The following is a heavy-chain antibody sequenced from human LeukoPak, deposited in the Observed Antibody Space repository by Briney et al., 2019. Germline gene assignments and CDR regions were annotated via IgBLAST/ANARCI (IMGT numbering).Heavy chain of an antibody. D-gene: IGHD4-11*01. J-gene: IGHJ4*02. Sequence: SSGGYSWSWVRQAPGKGLEWVGFIRSKAYGGTTEYAASVKGRFTISRDDSKSIAYLQMNSLKTEDTAVYYCTRDWVDYSNFDAPLSWDWGQGTLVTVSS. CDR2: IRSKAYGGTT. V-gene: IGHV3-49*04. CDR3: TRDWVDYSNFDAPLSWD. CDR1: SSGGYS.